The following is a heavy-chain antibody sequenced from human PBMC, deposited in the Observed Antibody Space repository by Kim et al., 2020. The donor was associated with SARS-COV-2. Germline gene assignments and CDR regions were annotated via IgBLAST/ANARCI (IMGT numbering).Heavy chain of an antibody. CDR2: INHSGST. Sequence: SETLSLTCAVYGGSFSGYYWSWIRQPPGKGLEWIGEINHSGSTNYNPSLKSRVTISVDTSKNQFSLKLSSVTAADTAVYYCARGNAVEDSSGRTYYFHYWGQGTLVTVSS. D-gene: IGHD3-22*01. CDR3: ARGNAVEDSSGRTYYFHY. J-gene: IGHJ4*02. CDR1: GGSFSGYY. V-gene: IGHV4-34*01.